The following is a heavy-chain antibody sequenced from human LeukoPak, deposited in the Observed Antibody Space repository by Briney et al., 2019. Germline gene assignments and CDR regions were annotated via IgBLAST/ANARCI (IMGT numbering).Heavy chain of an antibody. D-gene: IGHD5-12*01. CDR1: GGSISSYY. CDR3: GSKSGSSAYSLGNY. V-gene: IGHV4-59*05. Sequence: SETLSLTCTVSGGSISSYYWSWIRQPPGKGLEWIGSIYYSGSTYYNPSLKSRVTISVDTSKNQFSLRLSSVTAADTAVYYCGSKSGSSAYSLGNYWGQGTLVTVSS. CDR2: IYYSGST. J-gene: IGHJ4*02.